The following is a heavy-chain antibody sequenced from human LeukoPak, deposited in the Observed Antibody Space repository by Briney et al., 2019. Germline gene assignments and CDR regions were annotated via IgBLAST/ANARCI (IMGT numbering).Heavy chain of an antibody. CDR1: GYTFTGYY. D-gene: IGHD6-19*01. CDR2: INPNSGGT. J-gene: IGHJ4*02. CDR3: ARADEWLVLFDY. Sequence: GASVKVSCKASGYTFTGYYMHWVRQAPGQGLEWMGRINPNSGGTNYAQEFQGRVTTTRDTSISTAYMELSRLRSDDTAVYYCARADEWLVLFDYWGQGTLVTVSS. V-gene: IGHV1-2*06.